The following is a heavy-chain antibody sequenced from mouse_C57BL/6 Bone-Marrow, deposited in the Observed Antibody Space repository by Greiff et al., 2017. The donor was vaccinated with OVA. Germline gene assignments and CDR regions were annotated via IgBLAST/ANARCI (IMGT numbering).Heavy chain of an antibody. CDR3: ARWDYLFAY. J-gene: IGHJ3*01. CDR2: INPNNGGT. V-gene: IGHV1-22*01. D-gene: IGHD2-4*01. CDR1: GYTFTDYN. Sequence: EVKLQESGPELVKPGASVKMSCKASGYTFTDYNMHWVKQSPGKSLAWLGYINPNNGGTSYNQKFKGKATLTVTKSSSTAYMALRSLTSEDSAVYYCARWDYLFAYWGQGTLVTVSA.